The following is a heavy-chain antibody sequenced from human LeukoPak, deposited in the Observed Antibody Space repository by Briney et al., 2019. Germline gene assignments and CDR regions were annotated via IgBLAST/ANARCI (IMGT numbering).Heavy chain of an antibody. V-gene: IGHV3-30*02. Sequence: GGSLRLSCAASGFTFSSYEMNWVRQAPGKGLEWVAFIRYDGSNKYYADSVKGRFTISRDNSKNTLYLQMNSLRAEDTAVYYCAKRGPYSWADAFDIWGQGTMVTVSS. D-gene: IGHD5-18*01. J-gene: IGHJ3*02. CDR1: GFTFSSYE. CDR2: IRYDGSNK. CDR3: AKRGPYSWADAFDI.